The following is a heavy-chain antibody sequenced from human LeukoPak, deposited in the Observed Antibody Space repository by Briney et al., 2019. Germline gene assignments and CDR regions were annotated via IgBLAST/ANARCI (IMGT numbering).Heavy chain of an antibody. Sequence: GGSLRLSCAASGFSFSSYAMSWVRQAPGKGLEWVSGISGSDGSTYYADSVKGRFTISRDNSKNTLYLQMNSLRAEDTAVYYCAKFNHGGNSGFDYWGQGTLVTVSS. CDR1: GFSFSSYA. D-gene: IGHD4-23*01. CDR3: AKFNHGGNSGFDY. CDR2: ISGSDGST. J-gene: IGHJ4*02. V-gene: IGHV3-23*01.